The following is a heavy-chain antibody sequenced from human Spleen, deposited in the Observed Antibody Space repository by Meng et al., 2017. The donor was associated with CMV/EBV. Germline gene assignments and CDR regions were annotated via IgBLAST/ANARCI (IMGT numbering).Heavy chain of an antibody. V-gene: IGHV4-34*01. CDR1: SGCFSDYY. CDR3: ARDPNHDAFDI. Sequence: LRTRLSAPSDTRTPTGAIYSGCFSDYYWTFIRQPPGTVVRWIGEINHTGSTNDTPSLMSRVTMSVATSKNQFSLKLSSVAAADTAVYYCARDPNHDAFDIWGQGTLVTVSS. J-gene: IGHJ3*02. CDR2: INHTGST.